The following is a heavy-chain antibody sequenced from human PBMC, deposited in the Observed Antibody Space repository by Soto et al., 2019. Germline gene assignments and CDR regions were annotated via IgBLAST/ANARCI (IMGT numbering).Heavy chain of an antibody. J-gene: IGHJ4*02. Sequence: GESLKISCKGSGYSFTSYWIGWVRQMPGKGLEWMGTIYPGDSDTRYSPSFQGQVSISADKSTSTAYLQWSSPKASDTAMYYCARLSREEISKTFDYWGLGSLVTVSS. CDR3: ARLSREEISKTFDY. CDR2: IYPGDSDT. CDR1: GYSFTSYW. V-gene: IGHV5-51*01. D-gene: IGHD3-16*02.